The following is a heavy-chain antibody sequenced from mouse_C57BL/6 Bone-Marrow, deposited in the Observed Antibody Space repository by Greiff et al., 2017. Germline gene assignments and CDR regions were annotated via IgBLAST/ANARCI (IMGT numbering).Heavy chain of an antibody. D-gene: IGHD3-2*02. Sequence: VQLVESGGGLVKPGGSLKLSCAASGFTFSSYTMSWVRQTPEKRLEWVATISGGGGNTYYPDSVKGRFTISRDNAKNTLYLQMSSLRSEDTALYGCERRGAQAGFAYWGQGTLVTVSA. V-gene: IGHV5-9*01. CDR2: ISGGGGNT. CDR1: GFTFSSYT. J-gene: IGHJ3*01. CDR3: ERRGAQAGFAY.